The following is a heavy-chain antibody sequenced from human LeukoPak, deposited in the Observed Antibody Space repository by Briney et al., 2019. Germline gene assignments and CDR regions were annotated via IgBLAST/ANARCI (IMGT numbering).Heavy chain of an antibody. V-gene: IGHV3-49*04. CDR3: TRGGRTYYYASSPP. CDR2: IRSKAYGWTT. D-gene: IGHD3-22*01. J-gene: IGHJ5*02. Sequence: PGGSLRLSSTTAGLTFGDYAMSWVRPAPRKMPEWVGFIRSKAYGWTTECAASVKGIFTIARDESKSIAYLQINSLKTEDTAVYSCTRGGRTYYYASSPPWGQGTLVTVSS. CDR1: GLTFGDYA.